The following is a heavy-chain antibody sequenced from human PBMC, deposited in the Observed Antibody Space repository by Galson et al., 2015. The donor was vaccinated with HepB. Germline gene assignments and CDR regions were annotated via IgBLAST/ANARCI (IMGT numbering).Heavy chain of an antibody. D-gene: IGHD2-21*02. V-gene: IGHV3-23*01. CDR3: AKGRSLPYCGGDCYWDY. J-gene: IGHJ4*02. Sequence: SLRLSCAASEFTFRNYAMSWVRQAPGKGLEWVSTISTTGGITYYADSVKGRFTISRDNSKNTLYLQMNSLRAEDTAVYYCAKGRSLPYCGGDCYWDYWGQGTLVTVSS. CDR1: EFTFRNYA. CDR2: ISTTGGIT.